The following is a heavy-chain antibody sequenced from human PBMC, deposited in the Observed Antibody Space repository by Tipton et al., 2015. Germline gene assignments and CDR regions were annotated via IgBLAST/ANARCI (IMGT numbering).Heavy chain of an antibody. CDR2: IYYSGST. Sequence: TLSLTCTVSVVSITTGDYYWSWIRQPPGKGLEWIGYIYYSGSTNYNPSLKSRVTISVDTSKNQFSLKVTSVAAADTAVYYCARTLSGSYSDGLYYYGMDVWGQGTTVTVSS. D-gene: IGHD1-26*01. V-gene: IGHV4-61*08. CDR1: VVSITTGDYY. J-gene: IGHJ6*02. CDR3: ARTLSGSYSDGLYYYGMDV.